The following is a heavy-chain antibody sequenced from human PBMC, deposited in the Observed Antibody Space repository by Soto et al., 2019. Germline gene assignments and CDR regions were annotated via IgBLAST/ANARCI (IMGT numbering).Heavy chain of an antibody. D-gene: IGHD3-9*01. CDR1: GGSISSGGYY. Sequence: SEILSLTCTVSGGSISSGGYYWSWIRQHPGKGLEWIGYIYYSGSTYYNPSLKSRVTISVDTSKNQFSLKLSSVTAADTAVYYCARDRLNILTGYPYYYYGMDVWRQGTTVTVSS. CDR2: IYYSGST. V-gene: IGHV4-31*03. J-gene: IGHJ6*02. CDR3: ARDRLNILTGYPYYYYGMDV.